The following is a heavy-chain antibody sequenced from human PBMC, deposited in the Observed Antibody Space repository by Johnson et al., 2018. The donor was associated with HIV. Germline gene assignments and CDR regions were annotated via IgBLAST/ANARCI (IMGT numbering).Heavy chain of an antibody. V-gene: IGHV3-30*04. Sequence: QEQLVVSGGGLVQPVGSLRLSCEASGFTFRSYAMHWVRQAPGKGLEWVAVITYDGRNKYYTDSVKGRFIISRDNSKNMTNLQMNGLSDEDTADYYCVRDQGSGWPTNAFDIWGRGTRVTVSS. J-gene: IGHJ3*02. CDR1: GFTFRSYA. CDR2: ITYDGRNK. D-gene: IGHD6-19*01. CDR3: VRDQGSGWPTNAFDI.